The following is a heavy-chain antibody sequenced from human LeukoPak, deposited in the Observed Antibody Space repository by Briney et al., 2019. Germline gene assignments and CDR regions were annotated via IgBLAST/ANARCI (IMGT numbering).Heavy chain of an antibody. J-gene: IGHJ4*02. CDR3: ARRIVGATIDY. CDR2: INHSGST. CDR1: GGSFSGYY. V-gene: IGHV4-34*01. Sequence: KPSETLSLTCAVYGGSFSGYYWSWIRQPPGKGLEWIGEINHSGSTNYNPSLKSRVTISVDTSKNQFSLKLSSVTAADTAVYYCARRIVGATIDYWGQGTLVTVSS. D-gene: IGHD1-26*01.